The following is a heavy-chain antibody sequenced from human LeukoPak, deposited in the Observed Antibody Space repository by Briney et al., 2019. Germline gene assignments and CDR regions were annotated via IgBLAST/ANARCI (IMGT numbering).Heavy chain of an antibody. CDR3: ARPSLNSGSYFDY. Sequence: GGSLRLSCAASGFTFSNYNMNWVRQAPGKGLECVSSIRSSTTYVYYADSVKGRFTISRDNARNSLYLQMNSLRAEDTAVYYCARPSLNSGSYFDYWGQGILVTVSS. CDR2: IRSSTTYV. D-gene: IGHD1-26*01. CDR1: GFTFSNYN. J-gene: IGHJ4*02. V-gene: IGHV3-21*06.